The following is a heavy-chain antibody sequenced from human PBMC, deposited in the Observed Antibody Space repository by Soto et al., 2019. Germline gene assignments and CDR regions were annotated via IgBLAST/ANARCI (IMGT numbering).Heavy chain of an antibody. V-gene: IGHV4-4*02. CDR1: CGSISSSNW. CDR3: ARGFPLLWFGELLQGMDV. J-gene: IGHJ6*02. Sequence: PSETLSLTCAVSCGSISSSNWWSWVRQPPGKGLEWIGEIYHSGSTNYNPSLKSRVTISVDKSKNQFSLKLSSVTAADTAVYYCARGFPLLWFGELLQGMDVWGQGTTVTVSS. CDR2: IYHSGST. D-gene: IGHD3-10*01.